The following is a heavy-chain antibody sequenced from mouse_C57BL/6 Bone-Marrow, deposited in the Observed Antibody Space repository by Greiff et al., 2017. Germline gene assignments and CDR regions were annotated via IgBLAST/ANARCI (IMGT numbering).Heavy chain of an antibody. J-gene: IGHJ4*01. D-gene: IGHD1-1*01. CDR2: IYPGDGDT. Sequence: QVQLQQSGAELVKPGASVKISCKASGYAFSSYWMNWVKQRPGKGLEWIGQIYPGDGDTNYNGKFKGKATLTADKSSSTAYMQRSSLTSEDSAVYFCASREGIYYGSSYRNYAMDYWGQGTSVTVSS. CDR3: ASREGIYYGSSYRNYAMDY. CDR1: GYAFSSYW. V-gene: IGHV1-80*01.